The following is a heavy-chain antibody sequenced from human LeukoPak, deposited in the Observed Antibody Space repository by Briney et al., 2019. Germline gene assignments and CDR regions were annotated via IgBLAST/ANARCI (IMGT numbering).Heavy chain of an antibody. Sequence: GGSLRLSCAASGFTFSSHGMSWVRQAPGKGLEWVSAISGSGGSTYYADSVKGRFTISRGNAKNSLYLQMNSLRAEDTALYYCARGKAGGYYYYYMDVWGKGTTVTVS. J-gene: IGHJ6*03. V-gene: IGHV3-23*01. D-gene: IGHD1-14*01. CDR2: ISGSGGST. CDR3: ARGKAGGYYYYYMDV. CDR1: GFTFSSHG.